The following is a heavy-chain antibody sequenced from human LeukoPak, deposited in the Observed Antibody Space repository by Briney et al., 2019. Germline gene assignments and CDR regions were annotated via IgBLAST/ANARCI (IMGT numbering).Heavy chain of an antibody. V-gene: IGHV4-59*01. D-gene: IGHD3-22*01. CDR3: AAVDSSGYYHGGFDY. CDR1: GGSISSYY. Sequence: SETLSLTCTVSGGSISSYYWSWIRQPPGKGLEWIGYIYYSGSTNYNPSLRSRVTISVDTSKNQFSLKLSSVTAADTAVYYCAAVDSSGYYHGGFDYWGQGTLVTVSS. CDR2: IYYSGST. J-gene: IGHJ4*02.